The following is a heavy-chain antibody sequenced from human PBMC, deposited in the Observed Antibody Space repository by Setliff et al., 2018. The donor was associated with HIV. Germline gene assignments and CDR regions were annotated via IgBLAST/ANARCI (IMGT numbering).Heavy chain of an antibody. J-gene: IGHJ6*03. Sequence: ASVKVSCKASGYTFSGYYVHWVRQAPGQGLEWMGWINGNSGGTNYAQKFQGRVTLTRDTSTNTAYMELTRLRSDDTAVYYCARAAYYDSRDFSDYYYMDVWGTG. CDR3: ARAAYYDSRDFSDYYYMDV. D-gene: IGHD3-22*01. V-gene: IGHV1-2*02. CDR2: INGNSGGT. CDR1: GYTFSGYY.